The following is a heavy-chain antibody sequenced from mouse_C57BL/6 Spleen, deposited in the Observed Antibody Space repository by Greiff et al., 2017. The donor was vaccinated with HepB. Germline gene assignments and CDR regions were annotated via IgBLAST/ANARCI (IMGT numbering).Heavy chain of an antibody. CDR2: IDPSDSYT. J-gene: IGHJ2*01. CDR3: ARERDSCFDY. Sequence: QVQLQQPGAELVMPGASVKLSCKASGYTFTSYWMHWVKQRPGQGLEWIGEIDPSDSYTNYNQKFKGKSTLTVDKSSSTAYMQLSSLTSEDSAVYYCARERDSCFDYWGQGTTLTVSS. CDR1: GYTFTSYW. D-gene: IGHD3-3*01. V-gene: IGHV1-69*01.